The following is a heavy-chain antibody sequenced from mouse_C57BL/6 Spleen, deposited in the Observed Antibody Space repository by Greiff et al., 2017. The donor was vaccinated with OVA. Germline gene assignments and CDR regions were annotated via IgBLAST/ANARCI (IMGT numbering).Heavy chain of an antibody. D-gene: IGHD1-1*01. CDR3: ARKNGSNAWFAY. V-gene: IGHV1-80*01. J-gene: IGHJ3*01. CDR1: GYAFRSYW. Sequence: QVQLQQSGAELVKPGASVKISCKASGYAFRSYWMNWVKQRPGKGLEWIGQIYPGDGDTNSNGKFKGKATLTADKSSSTAYMQLSSLTSEDSAVYFCARKNGSNAWFAYWGQGTLVTVSA. CDR2: IYPGDGDT.